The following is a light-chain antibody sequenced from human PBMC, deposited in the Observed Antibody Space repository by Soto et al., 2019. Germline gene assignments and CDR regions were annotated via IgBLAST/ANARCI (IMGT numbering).Light chain of an antibody. CDR3: QQYYDWPQT. CDR1: QSVSSSY. CDR2: GAS. Sequence: EIVLTQSPGTLSLSPGERATLSCRASQSVSSSYLAWYQQKPGQAPRLLIYGASSRATGIPDRFSGSGSGTDFTLTISRLEPEDFALYYCQQYYDWPQTFGPGTRVDIK. J-gene: IGKJ3*01. V-gene: IGKV3-20*01.